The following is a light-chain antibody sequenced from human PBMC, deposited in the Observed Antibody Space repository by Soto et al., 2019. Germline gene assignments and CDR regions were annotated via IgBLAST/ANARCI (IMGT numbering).Light chain of an antibody. V-gene: IGKV1-5*01. CDR1: RSISDW. J-gene: IGKJ1*01. Sequence: DIQMTQSPSSLSPSVGDRVTITCRASRSISDWLAWYQQKPGKAPELLIFDASNLKSGVSSRFRGSGSGTELTLTIRRLQPDDVATYYCLQYSSHSWTFGQGAK. CDR2: DAS. CDR3: LQYSSHSWT.